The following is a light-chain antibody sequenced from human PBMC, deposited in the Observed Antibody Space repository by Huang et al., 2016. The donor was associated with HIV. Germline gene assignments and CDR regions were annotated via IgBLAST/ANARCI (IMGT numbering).Light chain of an antibody. CDR3: QQRSNWPLCT. J-gene: IGKJ2*02. CDR1: QSVSSY. Sequence: EIVLTQSPATLSLSPGERATLSCRASQSVSSYLAGYQQKPGQAPRRLIYDASTRATGIPARFRGSGSETDFTLTISSLAPEDFAVYYCQQRSNWPLCTFGQGTKLEIK. CDR2: DAS. V-gene: IGKV3-11*01.